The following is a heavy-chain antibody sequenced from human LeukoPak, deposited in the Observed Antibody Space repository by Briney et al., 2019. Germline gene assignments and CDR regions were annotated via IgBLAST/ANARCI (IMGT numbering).Heavy chain of an antibody. CDR2: ISSSSSYI. CDR3: ARDQLYYDSSGYYSNWFDP. CDR1: GFTFSSYG. D-gene: IGHD3-22*01. J-gene: IGHJ5*02. Sequence: GGSLRLSCAASGFTFSSYGMHWVRQAPGKGLEWVSSISSSSSYIYYADSVKGRFTISRDNAKNSLYLQMNSLRAEDTAVYYCARDQLYYDSSGYYSNWFDPWGQGTLVTVSS. V-gene: IGHV3-21*01.